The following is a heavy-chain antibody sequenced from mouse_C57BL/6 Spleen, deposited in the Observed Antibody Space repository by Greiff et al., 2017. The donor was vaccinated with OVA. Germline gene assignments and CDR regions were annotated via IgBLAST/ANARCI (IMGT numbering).Heavy chain of an antibody. CDR3: ARGPGSSYAWFAY. V-gene: IGHV5-4*01. Sequence: EVHLVESGGGLVKPGGSLKLSCAASGFTFSSYAMSWVRQTPEKRLEWVATISDGGSYTYYPDNVKGRFTISRDNAKNNLYLQMSHLKSEDTAMYYCARGPGSSYAWFAYWGQGTLVTVSA. CDR2: ISDGGSYT. CDR1: GFTFSSYA. D-gene: IGHD1-1*01. J-gene: IGHJ3*01.